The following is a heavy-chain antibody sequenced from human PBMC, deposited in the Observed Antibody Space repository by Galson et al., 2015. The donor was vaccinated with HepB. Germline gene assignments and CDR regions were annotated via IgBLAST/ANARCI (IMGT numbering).Heavy chain of an antibody. V-gene: IGHV1-2*04. J-gene: IGHJ6*02. CDR1: GYTFTGYY. D-gene: IGHD3-22*01. CDR3: VRASYYHDSSGYYYGPGDYYYYYGMDV. CDR2: INPNSGGT. Sequence: CKASGYTFTGYYMHWVRQAPGQGLEWMGWINPNSGGTNYAQKFQGWVTMTRDTSISTAYMELSRLRSDDTAVYYCVRASYYHDSSGYYYGPGDYYYYYGMDVWGQGTTVTVSS.